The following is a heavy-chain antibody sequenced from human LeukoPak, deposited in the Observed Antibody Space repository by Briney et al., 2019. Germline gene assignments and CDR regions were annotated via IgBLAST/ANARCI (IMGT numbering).Heavy chain of an antibody. Sequence: GGSLRLSCAASGFTFDDYAMHWVRQAPGKGLEWVSLISGDGGSTYYADSVKGRFTISRDNSKNSLYLQMNSLRTEDTALYYCARDKGYCSGGSCKKKYYGMDVWGQGTTVTVSS. CDR3: ARDKGYCSGGSCKKKYYGMDV. CDR2: ISGDGGST. CDR1: GFTFDDYA. V-gene: IGHV3-43*02. J-gene: IGHJ6*02. D-gene: IGHD2-15*01.